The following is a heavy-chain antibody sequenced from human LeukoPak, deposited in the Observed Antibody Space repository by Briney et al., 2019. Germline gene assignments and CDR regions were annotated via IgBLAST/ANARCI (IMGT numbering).Heavy chain of an antibody. J-gene: IGHJ6*03. D-gene: IGHD3-9*01. CDR1: RFTFSSYG. CDR3: ARDWRMVRYFDWSTDYYYMDV. V-gene: IGHV3-33*01. Sequence: GGSLRLSCAASRFTFSSYGMHWVRQAPGKGLEWVAVIWSDGNTKYYADSVKGRFTISRDNSKNTLYLQMNSLRAEDTAVYYCARDWRMVRYFDWSTDYYYMDVWGKGTTVAVSS. CDR2: IWSDGNTK.